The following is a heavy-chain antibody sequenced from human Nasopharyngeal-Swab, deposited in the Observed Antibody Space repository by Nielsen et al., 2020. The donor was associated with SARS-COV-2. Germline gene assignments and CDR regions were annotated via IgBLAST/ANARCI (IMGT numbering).Heavy chain of an antibody. Sequence: GESLKISCKGSGYSFTSYWIGWVRQMPGKGLEWMRIIYPGDSDTRYSPSFQGQVTISADKSISTAYLQWSSLKASDTAMYYCARSSDTAMVSRYYYYGMDVWGQGTTVTVSS. V-gene: IGHV5-51*01. J-gene: IGHJ6*02. CDR2: IYPGDSDT. D-gene: IGHD5-18*01. CDR3: ARSSDTAMVSRYYYYGMDV. CDR1: GYSFTSYW.